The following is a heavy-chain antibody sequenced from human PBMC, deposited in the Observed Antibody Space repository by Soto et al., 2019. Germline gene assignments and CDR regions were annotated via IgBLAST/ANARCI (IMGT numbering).Heavy chain of an antibody. CDR3: ARLFTDAGFWDYFDY. CDR1: GVSITGSY. Sequence: PSETLSLTCSVSGVSITGSYWSWIRQPPGKTLEWIGYVYHSGTTTYNPSLKSRVSISVDKSISTAYLQWSGLQASDSAKYYCARLFTDAGFWDYFDYWGPGTLVTVSS. CDR2: VYHSGTT. J-gene: IGHJ4*02. D-gene: IGHD3-16*01. V-gene: IGHV4-59*12.